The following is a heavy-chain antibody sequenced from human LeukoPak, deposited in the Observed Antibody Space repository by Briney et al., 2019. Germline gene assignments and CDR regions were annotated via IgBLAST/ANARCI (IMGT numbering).Heavy chain of an antibody. CDR1: GGSISSYY. Sequence: PSETLSLTCTVSGGSISSYYWSWIRQPPGKGLEWIGYVYYSGSTNYNPSLKSRVTISVDTSKNQFSLKLSSVTAADTAVYYCASYTAITPTFDYWGQGTLVTVSS. D-gene: IGHD5-18*01. CDR2: VYYSGST. CDR3: ASYTAITPTFDY. V-gene: IGHV4-59*01. J-gene: IGHJ4*02.